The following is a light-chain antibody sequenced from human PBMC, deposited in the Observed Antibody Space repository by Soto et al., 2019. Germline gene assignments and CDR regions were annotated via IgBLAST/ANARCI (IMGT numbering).Light chain of an antibody. CDR1: QSVSSSY. CDR3: QQYNNWPRT. J-gene: IGKJ1*01. CDR2: GAS. V-gene: IGKV3-15*01. Sequence: ETVMTHSPSTLSVSPGERANLSCRASQSVSSSYLAWYQQKPGQAPRLLIYGASTRATGIPARFSGSGSGTEFTLTISSLQSEDFAVYYCQQYNNWPRTFAQGTKV.